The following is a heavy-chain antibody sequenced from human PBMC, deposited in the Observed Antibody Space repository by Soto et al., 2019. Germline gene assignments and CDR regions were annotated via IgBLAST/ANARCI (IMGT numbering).Heavy chain of an antibody. V-gene: IGHV3-23*01. CDR3: ARYIPGVRYYGMDV. Sequence: EVQLLESGGGLVQPGGSLRLSCAASGFTFSSYAMKWVRQAPGKGLEWVSLIGESGTPTYYADSVKGRFTISRDNSVNTLFLEMYRLRAEDTAVYYCARYIPGVRYYGMDVWGQGTTVTVSS. CDR2: IGESGTPT. J-gene: IGHJ6*02. CDR1: GFTFSSYA. D-gene: IGHD2-2*01.